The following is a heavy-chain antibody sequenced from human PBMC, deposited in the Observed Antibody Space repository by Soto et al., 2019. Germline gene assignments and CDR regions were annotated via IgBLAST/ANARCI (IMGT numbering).Heavy chain of an antibody. Sequence: QVQLVESGGGVVQAGRSLRLSCAASGFTFSSYGMHWVRQAPGKGLEWVAVISYDGSNKYYADSVKGRFTISRDNSKNTLYLQMNSLRAEDTAVYYCAKDGGSGWFSWYYFDYWGQGTLVTFSS. V-gene: IGHV3-30*18. CDR3: AKDGGSGWFSWYYFDY. CDR2: ISYDGSNK. CDR1: GFTFSSYG. J-gene: IGHJ4*02. D-gene: IGHD6-19*01.